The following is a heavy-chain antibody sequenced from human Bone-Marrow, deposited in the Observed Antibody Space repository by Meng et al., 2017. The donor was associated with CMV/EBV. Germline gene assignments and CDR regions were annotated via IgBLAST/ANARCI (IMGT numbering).Heavy chain of an antibody. D-gene: IGHD3-16*01. V-gene: IGHV1-8*03. Sequence: ASVKVSCKASGYTFTSYDINWVRQATGQGLEWMGWMNPNSGNTGYAQKFQGRVTITRNTSISTAYMELSSLRSEDTAVYYRAGGGGAGGLRYYYGMDVWGQGTTVTVSS. CDR1: GYTFTSYD. J-gene: IGHJ6*02. CDR3: AGGGGAGGLRYYYGMDV. CDR2: MNPNSGNT.